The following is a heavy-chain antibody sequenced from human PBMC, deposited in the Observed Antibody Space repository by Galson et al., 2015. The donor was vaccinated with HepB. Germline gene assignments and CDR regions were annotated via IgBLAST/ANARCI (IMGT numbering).Heavy chain of an antibody. CDR1: GFTFSSYA. CDR2: ISGSGGST. V-gene: IGHV3-23*01. J-gene: IGHJ6*03. Sequence: SLRLSCAASGFTFSSYAMSWVRQAPGKGLEWVSAISGSGGSTYYADSVKGRFTISRDNSKNTLYLQMNSLRAEDTAVYYCAKDLFRREDGSGSYFHYMDVWGKGTTVTVSS. CDR3: AKDLFRREDGSGSYFHYMDV. D-gene: IGHD3-10*01.